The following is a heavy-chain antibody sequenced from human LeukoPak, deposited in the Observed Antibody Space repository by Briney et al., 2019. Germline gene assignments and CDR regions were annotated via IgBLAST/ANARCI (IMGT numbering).Heavy chain of an antibody. Sequence: SETLSLTCTVSGDSISSYYTSWIRQPPGKGLEWIGCIYYSVSTNYNTSLTSRVTISVDTSKNQSSLKLSSVTAADTAVYYCARDRRIVGATTGYYYYYMDVWGKGATVTVSS. J-gene: IGHJ6*03. V-gene: IGHV4-59*01. D-gene: IGHD1-26*01. CDR3: ARDRRIVGATTGYYYYYMDV. CDR1: GDSISSYY. CDR2: IYYSVST.